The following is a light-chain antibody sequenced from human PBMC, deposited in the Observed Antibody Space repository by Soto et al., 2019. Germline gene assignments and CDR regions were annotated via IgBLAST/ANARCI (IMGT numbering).Light chain of an antibody. Sequence: VMTQSPDYLAVSLGERATINCRSSQSILYSSINKSYLAWYQQKPGQPPRLLISWASTRQYGVPDRFSGSGSGTDFTLTISSLQAEDVAVYYCHQYYNIPCTVGPGTKVDV. CDR2: WAS. V-gene: IGKV4-1*01. CDR3: HQYYNIPCT. CDR1: QSILYSSINKSY. J-gene: IGKJ3*01.